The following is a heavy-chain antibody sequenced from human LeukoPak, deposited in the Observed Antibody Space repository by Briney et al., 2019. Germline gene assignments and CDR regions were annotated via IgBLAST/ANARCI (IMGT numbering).Heavy chain of an antibody. D-gene: IGHD4-17*01. V-gene: IGHV3-48*02. CDR3: ARAFYGDYGMDV. Sequence: PGGSLRLSCAASGFTFRTYSTNWVRQAPGKGLEGVSYISSSSSTIHYADSVRGRFTISRDNAKNSLYLQINSPRDEDTAVYYCARAFYGDYGMDVWGQGTTVTVSS. J-gene: IGHJ6*02. CDR2: ISSSSSTI. CDR1: GFTFRTYS.